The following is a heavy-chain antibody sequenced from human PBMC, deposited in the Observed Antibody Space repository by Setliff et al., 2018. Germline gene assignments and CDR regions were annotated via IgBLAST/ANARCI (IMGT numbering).Heavy chain of an antibody. V-gene: IGHV3-23*01. CDR3: AKHGAYNDFLTGYNFYYDMDV. CDR1: GFTFSSPA. D-gene: IGHD3-9*01. Sequence: PGGSLRLSCAASGFTFSSPAMAWVRQAPGKGLEWVSAISSTITSTYYADSVKGRFTISRDNSKNTLYLQMNSLRAEDTAVYYCAKHGAYNDFLTGYNFYYDMDVWGQGTTVTVS. CDR2: ISSTITST. J-gene: IGHJ6*02.